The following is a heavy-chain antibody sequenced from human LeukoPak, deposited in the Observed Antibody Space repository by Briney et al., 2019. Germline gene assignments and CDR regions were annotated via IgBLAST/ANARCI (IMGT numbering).Heavy chain of an antibody. V-gene: IGHV3-33*08. CDR2: IWYDGSNK. J-gene: IGHJ4*02. Sequence: GGSLRLSCAPSGFMFRSYGMHWVRQAPGKGLEWVAVIWYDGSNKYYTDSVKGRFTISRDNSDNTLYLQMNSLRVEDTAVYYCARGHVRGYSYGFGYWGQGSLVTVSS. D-gene: IGHD5-18*01. CDR3: ARGHVRGYSYGFGY. CDR1: GFMFRSYG.